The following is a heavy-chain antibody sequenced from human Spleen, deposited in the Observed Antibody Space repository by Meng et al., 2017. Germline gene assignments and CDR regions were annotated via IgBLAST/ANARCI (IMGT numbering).Heavy chain of an antibody. CDR3: ARALEWSHFDY. V-gene: IGHV3-48*03. CDR1: GFTFSSYE. D-gene: IGHD3-3*01. Sequence: GESLKISCAASGFTFSSYEMNWVRQAPGKGLEWVSYISSSGSTIYYADSVKGRFTISRDNAKNSLYLQMNSLRAEDTAIYYCARALEWSHFDYWGQGTLVTVSS. CDR2: ISSSGSTI. J-gene: IGHJ4*02.